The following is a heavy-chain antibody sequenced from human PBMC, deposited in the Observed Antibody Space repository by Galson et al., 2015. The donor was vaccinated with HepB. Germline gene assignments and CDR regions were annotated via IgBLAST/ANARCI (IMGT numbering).Heavy chain of an antibody. CDR2: ISSSSSYI. CDR3: ARYYYDSSGYRSYYFDY. D-gene: IGHD3-22*01. J-gene: IGHJ4*02. Sequence: SLRLSCAASGFTFSSYSMNWVRQAPGKGLEWVSSISSSSSYIYYADSVKGRFTISRDNAKNSLYLQMNSLRAKDTAVYYCARYYYDSSGYRSYYFDYWGQGTLVTASS. CDR1: GFTFSSYS. V-gene: IGHV3-21*01.